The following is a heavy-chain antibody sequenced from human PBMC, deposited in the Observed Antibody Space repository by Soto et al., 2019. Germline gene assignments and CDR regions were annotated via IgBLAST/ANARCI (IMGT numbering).Heavy chain of an antibody. CDR1: GGSVTSGSHS. CDR3: ARDTSYDFWSGYVGFDP. V-gene: IGHV4-61*03. Sequence: QVQLQESGPGRVKPSETLSLTCTVSGGSVTSGSHSWSWIRGPPGKGLECMGNIYYSGSTKYNPSLKSRVTMSVDRSRNHFSLNLRSVTTADTALYYCARDTSYDFWSGYVGFDPWGQGTLVTVSS. J-gene: IGHJ5*02. CDR2: IYYSGST. D-gene: IGHD3-3*01.